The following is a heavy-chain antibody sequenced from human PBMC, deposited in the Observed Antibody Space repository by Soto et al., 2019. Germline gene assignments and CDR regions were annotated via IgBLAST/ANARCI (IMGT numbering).Heavy chain of an antibody. D-gene: IGHD2-15*01. CDR1: GFTFSTYW. Sequence: GGSLSLSCAASGFTFSTYWMHWVRQAPGKGLVWVSRINSDGSSTNYADSVKGRFTISRDNAKNSLYLQMNSLRAEDTALYYCAKDIWVAATVTDAFDIWGQGTMVTVSS. J-gene: IGHJ3*02. CDR3: AKDIWVAATVTDAFDI. CDR2: INSDGSST. V-gene: IGHV3-74*01.